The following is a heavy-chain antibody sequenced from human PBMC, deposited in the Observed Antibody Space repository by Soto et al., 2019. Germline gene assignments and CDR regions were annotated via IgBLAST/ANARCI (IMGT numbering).Heavy chain of an antibody. D-gene: IGHD6-19*01. CDR1: GGSVSSTNW. J-gene: IGHJ4*02. CDR3: ARVRWTVAGPGHFDY. Sequence: SETLSLTCAVSGGSVSSTNWWSWVRQSPGKGLEWIGDIYHIGSTNYNPSLRGRVTISVDKSNNQFSLTLKYVTAADTAVYYCARVRWTVAGPGHFDYWGQGTLVTVSS. V-gene: IGHV4-4*02. CDR2: IYHIGST.